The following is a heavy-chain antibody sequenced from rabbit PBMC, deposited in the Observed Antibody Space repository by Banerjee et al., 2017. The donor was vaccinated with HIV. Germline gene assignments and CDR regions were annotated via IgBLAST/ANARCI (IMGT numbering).Heavy chain of an antibody. CDR2: IATTSGST. J-gene: IGHJ4*01. Sequence: QEQLVESGGGLVQPEGSLTLTCTASGFSFSSSYYMCWVRQAPGKGLEWIGCIATTSGSTWYASWAKGRFTISRSTSLNTVTLQMTSLTAADTATYFCARDLAGVIGWNFNLWGPGTLVTVS. V-gene: IGHV1S43*01. CDR3: ARDLAGVIGWNFNL. CDR1: GFSFSSSYY. D-gene: IGHD4-1*01.